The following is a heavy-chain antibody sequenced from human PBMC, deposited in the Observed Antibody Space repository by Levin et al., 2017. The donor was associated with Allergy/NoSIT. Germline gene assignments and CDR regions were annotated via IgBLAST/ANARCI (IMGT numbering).Heavy chain of an antibody. V-gene: IGHV3-30*18. CDR1: GITFSNYG. D-gene: IGHD2-15*01. CDR2: ISHDGSYK. CDR3: AKAPPYCRGGSCAGY. J-gene: IGHJ4*02. Sequence: GGSLRLSCAASGITFSNYGMQWVRQAPGKGLEWVALISHDGSYKYYADSVKGRFTISRDNSRSTLYLQMNSLRVEDTAMYYCAKAPPYCRGGSCAGYWGQGTLVTFSS.